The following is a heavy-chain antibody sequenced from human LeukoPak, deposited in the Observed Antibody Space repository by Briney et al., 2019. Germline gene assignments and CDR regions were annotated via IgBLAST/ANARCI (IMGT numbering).Heavy chain of an antibody. V-gene: IGHV1-18*04. CDR1: GYTFTSYG. CDR2: ISAYNGNT. D-gene: IGHD2-2*01. CDR3: AMLGPTVPVHRNWFDP. Sequence: ASVKVSCKASGYTFTSYGISWVRQAPGQGLEWMGWISAYNGNTNYAQKLQGRVTMTTDTSTSTAYMELRSLRSDDTAVYYCAMLGPTVPVHRNWFDPWGQGTLVTVSS. J-gene: IGHJ5*02.